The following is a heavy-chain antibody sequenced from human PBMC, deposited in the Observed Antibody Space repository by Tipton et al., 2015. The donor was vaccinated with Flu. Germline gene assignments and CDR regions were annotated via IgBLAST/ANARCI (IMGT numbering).Heavy chain of an antibody. V-gene: IGHV1-18*01. CDR2: ISAYNGNT. J-gene: IGHJ2*01. CDR3: ARVYSRDYDFWGGPDTNWYFDL. D-gene: IGHD3-3*01. Sequence: QMQLVQSGAEVKKPGASVKVSCKASGYTFTSYGISWVRQAPGQGLEWMGWISAYNGNTNYAQKLQGRVTMTTDTSTSTAYMELRSLRSDDTAVYSCARVYSRDYDFWGGPDTNWYFDLWGRGTLVTVSS. CDR1: GYTFTSYG.